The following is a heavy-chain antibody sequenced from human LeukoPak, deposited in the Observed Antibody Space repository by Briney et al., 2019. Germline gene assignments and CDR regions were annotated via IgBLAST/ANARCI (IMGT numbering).Heavy chain of an antibody. J-gene: IGHJ4*02. Sequence: GRSLRLSCAASGFTFSSYVMHWVRQAPGKGLEWVAIISYDGSNKYYADSVKGRFTISRDNSKNTLFLQMNSLRAEDTAVYYCVKDRTSVHLWLSDLDYWGQGTLVTVSS. CDR2: ISYDGSNK. V-gene: IGHV3-30*18. CDR1: GFTFSSYV. CDR3: VKDRTSVHLWLSDLDY. D-gene: IGHD5-18*01.